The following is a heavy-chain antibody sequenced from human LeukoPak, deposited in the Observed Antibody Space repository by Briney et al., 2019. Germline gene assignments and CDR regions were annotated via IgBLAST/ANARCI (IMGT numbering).Heavy chain of an antibody. J-gene: IGHJ4*02. D-gene: IGHD5-18*01. CDR2: IYSGGST. CDR3: AKYTAMVGCTY. V-gene: IGHV3-53*01. Sequence: GGSLRLSCAASGFTASSNYMSWVRQAPGKGLEWVSVIYSGGSTYYADSVKGRFTISRDNSKNTLYLQMNSLRAEDTAVYYCAKYTAMVGCTYWGQGTLVTVSS. CDR1: GFTASSNY.